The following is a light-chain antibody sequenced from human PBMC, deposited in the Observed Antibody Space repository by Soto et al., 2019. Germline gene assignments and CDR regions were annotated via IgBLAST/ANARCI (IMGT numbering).Light chain of an antibody. CDR2: GAS. CDR3: QQHNHWPLT. Sequence: EIVMTQSPATLSVSPGERATLSCRASQSVNSNLVWYQQKPGQAPRLLIYGASTRATDIPARFSGSASGTEFTRTISSLQSEDFAVYYCQQHNHWPLTFGGGTKVEIK. V-gene: IGKV3-15*01. CDR1: QSVNSN. J-gene: IGKJ4*01.